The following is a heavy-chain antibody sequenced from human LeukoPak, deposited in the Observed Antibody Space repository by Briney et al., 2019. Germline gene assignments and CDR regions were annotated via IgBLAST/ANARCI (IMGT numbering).Heavy chain of an antibody. CDR3: ARAYDFWSGYFGLDP. V-gene: IGHV1-18*01. J-gene: IGHJ5*02. D-gene: IGHD3-3*01. CDR2: ISAYNGNT. Sequence: GASVKVSCKASGYTFTSYGISWVRQAPGQVLEWMGWISAYNGNTNYAQKLQGRVTMTTDTSTSTAYMELRSLRSDDTAVYYCARAYDFWSGYFGLDPWGQGTLVTVSS. CDR1: GYTFTSYG.